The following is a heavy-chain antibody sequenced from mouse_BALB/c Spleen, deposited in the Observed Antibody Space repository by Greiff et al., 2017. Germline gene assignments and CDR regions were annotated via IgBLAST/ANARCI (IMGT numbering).Heavy chain of an antibody. CDR2: IDPANGNT. J-gene: IGHJ3*01. Sequence: VQLKQSGAELVKPGASVKLSCTASGFNIKDTHMHWVKQRPEQGLEWIGRIDPANGNTKYDPKFQGKATITADTSSNTAYLQLSSLTSEDTAVYYCARSGSFAYWGQGTLVTVSA. V-gene: IGHV14-3*02. CDR1: GFNIKDTH. CDR3: ARSGSFAY. D-gene: IGHD4-1*01.